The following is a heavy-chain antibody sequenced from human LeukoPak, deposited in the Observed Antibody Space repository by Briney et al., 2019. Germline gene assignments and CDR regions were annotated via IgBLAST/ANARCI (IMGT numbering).Heavy chain of an antibody. J-gene: IGHJ4*02. Sequence: GGSLRLSWAASGFTLSSYWMTWVRQAPGKRLEWVAKIKPDGSKEYYVDSVKGRFTISRDNAKNSLYLQMNSLRAEDTAVYYCARGAMRGGDLDYWGQGTLVTVSS. V-gene: IGHV3-7*03. CDR1: GFTLSSYW. D-gene: IGHD2-2*01. CDR2: IKPDGSKE. CDR3: ARGAMRGGDLDY.